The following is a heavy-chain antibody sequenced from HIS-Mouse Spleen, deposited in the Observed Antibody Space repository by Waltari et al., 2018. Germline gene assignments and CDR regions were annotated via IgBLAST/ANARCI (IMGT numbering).Heavy chain of an antibody. V-gene: IGHV3-30*18. CDR2: ISYDGSNK. CDR3: AKVNSGSYYFDY. CDR1: GFTFSSYV. D-gene: IGHD1-26*01. J-gene: IGHJ4*02. Sequence: QVQLVESGGGVVQPGRSLRLSCAASGFTFSSYVMHWVRQAPGKGLEWVEVISYDGSNKYYADSVKGRFTISRDNSKNTLYLQMNSLRAEDTAVYYCAKVNSGSYYFDYWGQGTLVTVSS.